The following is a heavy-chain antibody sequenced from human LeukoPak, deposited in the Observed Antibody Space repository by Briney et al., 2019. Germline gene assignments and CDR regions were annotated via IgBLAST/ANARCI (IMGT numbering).Heavy chain of an antibody. Sequence: SQTLSLTCAISGDSVSSNSAAWNWIRQSPSRGLEWLGRTYYRSKWYNDYAVSVKSRITINPDTSKNQFSLQLNSVTPEDTAVYYCARDRSSWYGPEGRNAFDIWGQGTMVTASS. CDR2: TYYRSKWYN. CDR3: ARDRSSWYGPEGRNAFDI. D-gene: IGHD6-13*01. CDR1: GDSVSSNSAA. V-gene: IGHV6-1*01. J-gene: IGHJ3*02.